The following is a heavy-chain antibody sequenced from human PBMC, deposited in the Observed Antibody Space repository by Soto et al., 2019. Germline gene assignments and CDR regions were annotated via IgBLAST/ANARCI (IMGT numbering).Heavy chain of an antibody. CDR2: IWYDGSNK. J-gene: IGHJ3*02. V-gene: IGHV3-33*01. CDR3: ARDLIMGAAGTFAFDI. CDR1: GFTFSSYG. Sequence: GGSLRLSCAASGFTFSSYGMHWVRQAPGKGLEWVAVIWYDGSNKYYADSVKGRFTISRDNSKNTLHLQMNSLRAEDTAVYYCARDLIMGAAGTFAFDIWGQGTMVTVSS. D-gene: IGHD6-13*01.